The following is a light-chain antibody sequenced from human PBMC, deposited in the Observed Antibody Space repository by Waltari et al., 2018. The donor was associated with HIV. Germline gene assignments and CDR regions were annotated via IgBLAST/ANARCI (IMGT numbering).Light chain of an antibody. CDR2: NVS. J-gene: IGLJ2*01. CDR1: SGDVGGYNF. CDR3: SSYTSSGPRYVL. Sequence: SALTQPASVSGSPGQSMTISCSGTSGDVGGYNFASWYQQPPGKAPTLIIYNVSSRPSGVSIRFSGSRSANTASLTISGLQVEDEADYFCSSYTSSGPRYVLFGGGTRLTVL. V-gene: IGLV2-14*03.